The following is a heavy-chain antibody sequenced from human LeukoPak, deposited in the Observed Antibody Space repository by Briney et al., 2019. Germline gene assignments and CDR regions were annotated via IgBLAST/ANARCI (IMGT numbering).Heavy chain of an antibody. CDR3: AREYSSGWYYFDY. CDR1: GFTFSNHW. Sequence: GGSLRLSCAASGFTFSNHWMTWVRQAPGKGLEWVANIKEDGSEKYYVDSVKGRFTISRDNAKNSLYLQMNSLRAEDTAVYYCAREYSSGWYYFDYWGQGTLVTVSS. CDR2: IKEDGSEK. D-gene: IGHD6-19*01. J-gene: IGHJ4*02. V-gene: IGHV3-7*03.